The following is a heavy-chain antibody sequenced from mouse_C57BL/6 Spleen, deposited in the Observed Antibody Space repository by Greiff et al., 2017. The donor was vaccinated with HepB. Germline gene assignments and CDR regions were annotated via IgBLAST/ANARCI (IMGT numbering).Heavy chain of an antibody. CDR3: ATRGGLLRGWYFDV. V-gene: IGHV1-54*01. CDR1: GYDFTNYL. J-gene: IGHJ1*03. D-gene: IGHD2-3*01. CDR2: INPGSGGT. Sequence: QVQLQQSGAELVRPGTSVKVSCKASGYDFTNYLIEWVKQRPGQGLEWIGVINPGSGGTNYNEKFKGKATLTADKSSSTAYMQLSSLTSEDSAVYFCATRGGLLRGWYFDVWGTGTTVTVSS.